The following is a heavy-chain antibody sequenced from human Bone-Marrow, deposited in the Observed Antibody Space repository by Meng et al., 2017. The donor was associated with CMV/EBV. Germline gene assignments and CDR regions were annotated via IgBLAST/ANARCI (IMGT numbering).Heavy chain of an antibody. J-gene: IGHJ4*02. V-gene: IGHV4-34*01. CDR1: GGSFSGYY. CDR3: ARGDRGDIVVVPAATGAPFDY. D-gene: IGHD2-2*01. CDR2: INHSGST. Sequence: SETLSLTCAVYGGSFSGYYWSWIRQPPGKGLEWIGEINHSGSTNYNPSLKSRVTISVDTSKNQFSLKLSSVTAADTAVYYCARGDRGDIVVVPAATGAPFDYWGQGTLVTVSS.